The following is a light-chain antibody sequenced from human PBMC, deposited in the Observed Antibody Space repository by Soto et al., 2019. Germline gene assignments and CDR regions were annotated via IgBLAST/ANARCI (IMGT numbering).Light chain of an antibody. Sequence: EIVLTQSPATLSLSPGERATLSCRASQSVSSNFLAWFQQKPGQAPRLLIYCASTRATGIPDRFSGSGSGTDFTLTINRLEPEDFAVYYCQQYGNAPFTFGQGTKLDIK. V-gene: IGKV3-20*01. CDR2: CAS. CDR3: QQYGNAPFT. J-gene: IGKJ1*01. CDR1: QSVSSNF.